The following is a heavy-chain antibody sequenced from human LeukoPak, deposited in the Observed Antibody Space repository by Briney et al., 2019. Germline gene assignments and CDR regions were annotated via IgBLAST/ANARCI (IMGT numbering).Heavy chain of an antibody. Sequence: SETLSLTCTVSRGSISRYYCSCIRQPPWTGLDWIGWIYYRGSTNYNPSLKSRVIISVDTSKNQFSLKLSSVTAADTVVYYCARGSGGFFHYMDVWGKGTTVTVSS. D-gene: IGHD3-10*01. V-gene: IGHV4-59*01. CDR2: IYYRGST. J-gene: IGHJ6*03. CDR3: ARGSGGFFHYMDV. CDR1: RGSISRYY.